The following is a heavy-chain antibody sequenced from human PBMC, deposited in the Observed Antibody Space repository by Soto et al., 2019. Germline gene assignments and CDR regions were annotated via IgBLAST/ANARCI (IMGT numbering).Heavy chain of an antibody. V-gene: IGHV3-23*04. CDR2: ISDSGGTS. CDR3: AKRPRALLTFDY. J-gene: IGHJ4*02. Sequence: EVQLVDSGGGLVQPGGSLRLSCAASGFIFSNYVMSWVRQAPGKGLEWVSFISDSGGTSYYADSVKGRFTISRDNSKNTLYLQMNSLRAEDTAIYYCAKRPRALLTFDYWGQGTLVTVSS. D-gene: IGHD1-26*01. CDR1: GFIFSNYV.